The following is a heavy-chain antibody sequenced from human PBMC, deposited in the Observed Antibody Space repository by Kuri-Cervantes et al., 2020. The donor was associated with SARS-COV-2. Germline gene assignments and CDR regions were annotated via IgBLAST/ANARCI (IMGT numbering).Heavy chain of an antibody. Sequence: ASVKVSCKVSGYTLTELSMHWVRQAPGKGLEWMGGFDPEDGETIYAQKFQGRVTMTEDTSTDTAYMELSSLRSDDTAVYYCARGDIIVATIPSGGYYYGMDVWGQGTTVTVSS. CDR2: FDPEDGET. J-gene: IGHJ6*02. V-gene: IGHV1-24*01. D-gene: IGHD5-12*01. CDR1: GYTLTELS. CDR3: ARGDIIVATIPSGGYYYGMDV.